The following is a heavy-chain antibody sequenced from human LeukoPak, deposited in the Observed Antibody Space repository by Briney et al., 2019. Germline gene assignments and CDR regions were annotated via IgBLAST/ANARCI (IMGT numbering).Heavy chain of an antibody. CDR2: MNPSGST. CDR3: ARGRQDVTMIVVVMTAVSYYLDV. D-gene: IGHD3-22*01. J-gene: IGHJ6*03. Sequence: SETLSLTCAVYGGSFSGYYWTWIRQSPGKGLEWIGEMNPSGSTNYNPSLKSRVTISVDTSKNQFSLELSSVTAADTAVYYCARGRQDVTMIVVVMTAVSYYLDVWGKGTTVTVS. CDR1: GGSFSGYY. V-gene: IGHV4-34*01.